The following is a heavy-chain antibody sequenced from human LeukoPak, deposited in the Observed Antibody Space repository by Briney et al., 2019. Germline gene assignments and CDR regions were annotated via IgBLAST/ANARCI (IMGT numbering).Heavy chain of an antibody. Sequence: AGGSLRLSCAASGFTFSSYEMNWVRQAPGKGLEWVSYISTSGSTIYYGNSVKGRFIISRDNSKNSLYLQMNSLRAEDTAVYYCATWLGVFLPQIDYWGQGTLVTVSS. D-gene: IGHD3-10*01. V-gene: IGHV3-48*03. J-gene: IGHJ4*02. CDR1: GFTFSSYE. CDR2: ISTSGSTI. CDR3: ATWLGVFLPQIDY.